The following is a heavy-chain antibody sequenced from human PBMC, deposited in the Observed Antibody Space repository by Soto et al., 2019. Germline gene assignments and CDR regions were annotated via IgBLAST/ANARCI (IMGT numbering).Heavy chain of an antibody. CDR2: INHSGST. J-gene: IGHJ6*02. CDR1: GGSFSGYY. D-gene: IGHD1-26*01. Sequence: SETLSLTCAVYGGSFSGYYWSWIRQPPGKGLEWIGEINHSGSTNCNPSLKSRVTISVDTSKNQFSLKLSSVTAADTAVYYCAREPFLVGATGHLYYYGMDVWGQGTTVTVSS. V-gene: IGHV4-34*01. CDR3: AREPFLVGATGHLYYYGMDV.